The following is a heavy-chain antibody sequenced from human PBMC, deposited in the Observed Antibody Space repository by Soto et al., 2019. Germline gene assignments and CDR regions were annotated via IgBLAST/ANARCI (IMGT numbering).Heavy chain of an antibody. CDR2: VYGDDDK. Sequence: QITLKESGPPMVKPTQTLTLTCTFSGFSLTTSGVAVAWIRQSPGKALEWLALVYGDDDKRYSLSLKSRLTITKDTSENQVVLTMTNMDPVDTATYYCAHSIAGGYVYAFDIWGQGTMVTVSS. D-gene: IGHD6-13*01. J-gene: IGHJ3*02. CDR1: GFSLTTSGVA. CDR3: AHSIAGGYVYAFDI. V-gene: IGHV2-5*02.